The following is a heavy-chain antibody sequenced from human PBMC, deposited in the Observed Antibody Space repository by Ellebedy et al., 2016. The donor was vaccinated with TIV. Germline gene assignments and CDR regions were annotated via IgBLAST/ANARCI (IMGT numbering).Heavy chain of an antibody. D-gene: IGHD2-2*01. CDR1: GFTFSSYG. J-gene: IGHJ5*02. CDR2: IWYDESMR. CDR3: ARGRDHCGSTGCYAATNWFDP. V-gene: IGHV3-33*01. Sequence: GGSLRLXCAASGFTFSSYGMHWVRQAPGKGLEWVAVIWYDESMRFYGDSVKGRFTISRDNSKNMLHLEMNSLRADDTAVYYCARGRDHCGSTGCYAATNWFDPWGQGTLVTVSS.